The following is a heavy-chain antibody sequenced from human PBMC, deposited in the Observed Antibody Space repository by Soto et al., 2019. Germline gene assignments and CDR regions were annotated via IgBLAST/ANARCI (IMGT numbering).Heavy chain of an antibody. CDR2: VYYTGST. CDR1: GGSIIGSY. Sequence: SETLSLTCIVSGGSIIGSYWSWIRQSPGKGLEWFGYVYYTGSTNYSPSLRSRVSISVDTSKNEFSLRLSSVTAADTAVYFCARSVAVPGAHIDYWGQGTQVTVSS. D-gene: IGHD6-19*01. J-gene: IGHJ4*02. CDR3: ARSVAVPGAHIDY. V-gene: IGHV4-59*01.